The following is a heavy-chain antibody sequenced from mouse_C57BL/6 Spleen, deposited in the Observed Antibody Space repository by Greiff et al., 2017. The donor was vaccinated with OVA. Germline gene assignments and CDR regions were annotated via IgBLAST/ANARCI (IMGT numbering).Heavy chain of an antibody. J-gene: IGHJ3*01. D-gene: IGHD2-12*01. V-gene: IGHV1-55*01. Sequence: VQLQQPGAELVKPGASVKMSCKASGYTFTSYWITWVKQRPGQGLEWIGDIYPGSGSTNYNEKFKSKATLTVDTSSSTAYMQRSSLTSEDSAVYYCAREGAFTKGFAYWGQGTLVTVSA. CDR2: IYPGSGST. CDR1: GYTFTSYW. CDR3: AREGAFTKGFAY.